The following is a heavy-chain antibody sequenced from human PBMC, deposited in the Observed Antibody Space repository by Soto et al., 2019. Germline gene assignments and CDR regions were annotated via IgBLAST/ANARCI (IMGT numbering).Heavy chain of an antibody. Sequence: QVQLVESGGGVVQPGRSLRLSCAASGFTFSSYDMHWVRQAPGKGLEWVAVISYDGSNKYYADSVKGRFTISRDNSKKPLYLQMNSLRAEDTAVYYCASRSSGWYALPYYYYGMDVWGQGTTVTVSS. CDR2: ISYDGSNK. J-gene: IGHJ6*02. CDR1: GFTFSSYD. D-gene: IGHD6-19*01. V-gene: IGHV3-30-3*01. CDR3: ASRSSGWYALPYYYYGMDV.